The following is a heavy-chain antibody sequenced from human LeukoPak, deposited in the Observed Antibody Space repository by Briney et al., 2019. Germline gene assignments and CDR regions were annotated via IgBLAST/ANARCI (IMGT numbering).Heavy chain of an antibody. J-gene: IGHJ6*03. CDR3: ARSGYSYGYYYYYMDV. CDR1: GYSFTSYD. D-gene: IGHD5-18*01. CDR2: VNPNSGNK. V-gene: IGHV1-8*03. Sequence: ASVTVSCKASGYSFTSYDINWVRQATGQGREWVGWVNPNSGNKGYAQKFQGRVTITRNTSISTAYMELSSLRSEDTAVYYCARSGYSYGYYYYYMDVWGKGTTVTVSS.